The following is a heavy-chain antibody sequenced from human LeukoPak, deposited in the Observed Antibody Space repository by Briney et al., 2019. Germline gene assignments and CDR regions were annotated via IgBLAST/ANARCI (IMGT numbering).Heavy chain of an antibody. V-gene: IGHV4-39*01. CDR2: IYYSGST. D-gene: IGHD6-25*01. J-gene: IGHJ3*02. CDR1: GGSISSSSYY. Sequence: SETLSLTCTVSGGSISSSSYYWGWIRQPPGKGLEWIGSIYYSGSTYYNPSLKSRVTISVDTSKNQFSLKLSSATAADTAVYYCARRQYSSESRDAFDIWGQGTMVTVSS. CDR3: ARRQYSSESRDAFDI.